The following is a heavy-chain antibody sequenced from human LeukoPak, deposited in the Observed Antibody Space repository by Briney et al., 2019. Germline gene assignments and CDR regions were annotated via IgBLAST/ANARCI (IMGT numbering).Heavy chain of an antibody. J-gene: IGHJ4*02. CDR3: AKGWQYGSGSYYLGY. CDR1: GFTFSRNN. V-gene: IGHV3-48*01. D-gene: IGHD3-10*01. Sequence: GGSLRLSCAASGFTFSRNNMNWVRQAPGKGLEWVSYISSSSSSIYYADSVKGRFTISRDNAKNSLYLQMNSLRAEDTAVYYCAKGWQYGSGSYYLGYWGQGTLVTVSS. CDR2: ISSSSSSI.